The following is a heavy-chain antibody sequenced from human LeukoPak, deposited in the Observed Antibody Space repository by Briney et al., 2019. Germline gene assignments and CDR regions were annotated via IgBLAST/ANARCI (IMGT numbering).Heavy chain of an antibody. CDR3: AKGAYCGGDCYSGYYYMDV. V-gene: IGHV3-30*02. CDR2: IRYDGSNK. CDR1: VFTFSSYG. D-gene: IGHD2-21*02. Sequence: PGGSLRLSCAASVFTFSSYGMHCVRQAPGKGLEWVAFIRYDGSNKYYADSVKGRFTISRDNSKNTLYLQMNRLRAEDTAVYYCAKGAYCGGDCYSGYYYMDVWGKGTTVTVSS. J-gene: IGHJ6*03.